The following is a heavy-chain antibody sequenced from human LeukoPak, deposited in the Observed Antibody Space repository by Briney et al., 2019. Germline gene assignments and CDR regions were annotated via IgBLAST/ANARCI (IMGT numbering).Heavy chain of an antibody. Sequence: EPSETLSLTCTVSGGSISSGSYYWSWIRQPAGKGLEWIGRIYTSGSTNYNPSLKSRVTISVDTSKNQFSLKLSSVTAADTAVYYCARDRVAARPGYYYYYMDVWGKGTTVTVSS. J-gene: IGHJ6*03. V-gene: IGHV4-61*02. D-gene: IGHD6-6*01. CDR2: IYTSGST. CDR1: GGSISSGSYY. CDR3: ARDRVAARPGYYYYYMDV.